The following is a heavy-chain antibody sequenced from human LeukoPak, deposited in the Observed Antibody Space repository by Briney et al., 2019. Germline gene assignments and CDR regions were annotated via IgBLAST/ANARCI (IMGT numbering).Heavy chain of an antibody. CDR2: INHSGST. CDR1: GGSFSGYY. V-gene: IGHV4-34*01. Sequence: KPSETLSLTCAVYGGSFSGYYWSWIRQPPGKGLEWIGEINHSGSTNYNPSLKSRVTISVDTSKNQFSLTLSSVTAADTAVFYCARAWIQLWSYFDYWGQGTLVTVSS. CDR3: ARAWIQLWSYFDY. D-gene: IGHD5-18*01. J-gene: IGHJ4*02.